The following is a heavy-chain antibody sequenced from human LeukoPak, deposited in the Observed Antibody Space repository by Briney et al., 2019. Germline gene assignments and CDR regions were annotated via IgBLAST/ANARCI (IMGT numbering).Heavy chain of an antibody. D-gene: IGHD4-23*01. Sequence: PGGSLRLSCAASGFTFSSYVMTWVRQPPGKGLEWVSSLSGGGGVTYYADSVKGRFTISRDNSKNTLFLQMNSLRAEDTAVYYCAKDSRVVTDTPGDYWGQGTLVTVPS. CDR1: GFTFSSYV. J-gene: IGHJ4*02. V-gene: IGHV3-23*01. CDR3: AKDSRVVTDTPGDY. CDR2: LSGGGGVT.